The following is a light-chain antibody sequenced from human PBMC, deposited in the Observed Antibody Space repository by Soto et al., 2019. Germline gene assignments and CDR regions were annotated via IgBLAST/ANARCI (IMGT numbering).Light chain of an antibody. J-gene: IGLJ1*01. CDR1: SNDVGGYNY. V-gene: IGLV2-14*01. CDR3: SSYTSSSTYV. CDR2: EVS. Sequence: QSALTQPASVSGSPGQSITISCTRTSNDVGGYNYVSWYQQHPGKAPKLMIYEVSNRPSGVSNRFSGSKSGNTASLTISGLQAEDEADYYCSSYTSSSTYVFGTGTKLTVL.